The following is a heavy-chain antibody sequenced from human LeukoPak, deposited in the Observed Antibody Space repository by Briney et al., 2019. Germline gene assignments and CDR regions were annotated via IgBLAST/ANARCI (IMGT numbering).Heavy chain of an antibody. CDR2: INHSGST. J-gene: IGHJ5*02. CDR3: ARGTGFNWFDP. Sequence: GSLRLSCAASGFTFSSYWMSWVRQPPGKGLEWIGEINHSGSTNYNPSLKSRVTISVDTSKNQFSLKLSSVTAADTAVYYCARGTGFNWFDPWGQGTLVTVSS. V-gene: IGHV4-34*01. D-gene: IGHD1-1*01. CDR1: GFTFSSYW.